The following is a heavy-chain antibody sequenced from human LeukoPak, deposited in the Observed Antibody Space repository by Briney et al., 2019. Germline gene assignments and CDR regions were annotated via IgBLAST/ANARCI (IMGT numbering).Heavy chain of an antibody. CDR3: AREGEMATILSRYFDY. D-gene: IGHD5-24*01. V-gene: IGHV1-69*13. CDR1: GGTFSSYA. J-gene: IGHJ4*02. CDR2: IIPIFGTA. Sequence: SVKVSCKASGGTFSSYAISWVRQAPGQGLEWMGGIIPIFGTANYAQKFQGRVTITADESTSTAYMELSSLRSEDTAVYYCAREGEMATILSRYFDYWGQGTLVTVSS.